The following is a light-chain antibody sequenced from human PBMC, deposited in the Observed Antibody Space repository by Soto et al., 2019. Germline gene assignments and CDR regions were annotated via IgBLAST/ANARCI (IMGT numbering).Light chain of an antibody. J-gene: IGKJ1*01. CDR1: QSIDSW. CDR3: QQSFSTLGWT. CDR2: KTS. Sequence: DIQMTQSPSIVSASVGGRVTITCRASQSIDSWLAWYQQKPGKAPNLLIYKTSNLESGVPSRFSGSGSGTEFSLTISSLQPDDFATYYCQQSFSTLGWTFGQGTKVDIK. V-gene: IGKV1-5*03.